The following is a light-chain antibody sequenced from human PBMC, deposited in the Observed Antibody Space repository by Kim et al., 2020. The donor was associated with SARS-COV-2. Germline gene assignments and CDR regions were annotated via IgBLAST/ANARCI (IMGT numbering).Light chain of an antibody. V-gene: IGLV2-23*02. CDR1: SSDGGNYNL. CDR3: CSYAGSSTVV. Sequence: GQAITIACTGTSSDGGNYNLVAWYQQHPDKAPKLMIYEVTKRPSGVSNRFSGSKSGNTASLTISGLQAEDEADYYCCSYAGSSTVVFGGGTKLTVL. J-gene: IGLJ2*01. CDR2: EVT.